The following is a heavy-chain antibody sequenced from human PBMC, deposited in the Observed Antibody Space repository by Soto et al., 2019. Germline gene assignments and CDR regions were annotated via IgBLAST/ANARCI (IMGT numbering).Heavy chain of an antibody. D-gene: IGHD6-13*01. V-gene: IGHV1-69*12. CDR3: AREMSPDVPIAAAGIWGFDP. Sequence: QVQLVQSGAEVKKPGSSVKVSCKASGGTFSSYAISWVRQAPGQGLEWMGGIIPIFGTANYAQKFQARVTITADESTSTAYMELSSLRSEDTAVYYCAREMSPDVPIAAAGIWGFDPWGQGTLVTVSS. CDR2: IIPIFGTA. CDR1: GGTFSSYA. J-gene: IGHJ5*02.